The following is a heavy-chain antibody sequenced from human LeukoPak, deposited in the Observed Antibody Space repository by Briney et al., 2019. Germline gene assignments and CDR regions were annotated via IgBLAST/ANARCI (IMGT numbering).Heavy chain of an antibody. CDR1: GGSISSSYI. CDR3: ARSASGNNWFDP. J-gene: IGHJ5*02. D-gene: IGHD3-10*01. Sequence: PSETLSLTCTVSGGSISSSYIWDWIRQPPGKGLEWIGSVYYSGSTAYNPSLKSRVAISVDTSRDQFSLKMNSVTATETAVYYCARSASGNNWFDPWGQGTLVTVSS. CDR2: VYYSGST. V-gene: IGHV4-39*01.